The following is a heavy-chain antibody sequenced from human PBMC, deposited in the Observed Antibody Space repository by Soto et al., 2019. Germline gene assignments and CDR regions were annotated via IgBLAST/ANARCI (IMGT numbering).Heavy chain of an antibody. Sequence: QSQTLSLTCAISGDSVSSNSAAWNWIRQSPSRGLEWLGRTYYRSKWYNDYAVSVKSRITINPDTSKNQFSLQLNSVTPEDTAVYYCARVEYDYIWGSYRYEWFDPWGQGTLVTVSS. J-gene: IGHJ5*02. V-gene: IGHV6-1*01. D-gene: IGHD3-16*02. CDR3: ARVEYDYIWGSYRYEWFDP. CDR2: TYYRSKWYN. CDR1: GDSVSSNSAA.